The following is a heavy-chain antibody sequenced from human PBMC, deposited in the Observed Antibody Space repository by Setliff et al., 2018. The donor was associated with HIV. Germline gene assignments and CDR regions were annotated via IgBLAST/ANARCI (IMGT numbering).Heavy chain of an antibody. CDR3: ARSPVGTPEYYFDY. Sequence: GSLRLSCAASGFTFRNYKFNWVRQPPGKGLEWIVSIPYSGSTYYNPSLKSRVSLSVDTSKNQFSLNLSSVTAADTAVYYCARSPVGTPEYYFDYWGQGTLVTVSS. D-gene: IGHD1-26*01. CDR1: GFTFRNYK. CDR2: IPYSGST. V-gene: IGHV4-39*07. J-gene: IGHJ4*02.